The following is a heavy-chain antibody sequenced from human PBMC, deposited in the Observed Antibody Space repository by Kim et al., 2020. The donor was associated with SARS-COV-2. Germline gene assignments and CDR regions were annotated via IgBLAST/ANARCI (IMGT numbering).Heavy chain of an antibody. Sequence: GGSLRLSCAASGFTFSSYAMHWVRQAPGKGLEWVAVISYDGSNKYYADSVKGRFTISRDNSKNTLYLQMNSLRAEDTAVYYCARDGGQQQLVRYYFDYWGQGTLVTVSS. CDR2: ISYDGSNK. CDR3: ARDGGQQQLVRYYFDY. CDR1: GFTFSSYA. D-gene: IGHD6-13*01. J-gene: IGHJ4*02. V-gene: IGHV3-30-3*01.